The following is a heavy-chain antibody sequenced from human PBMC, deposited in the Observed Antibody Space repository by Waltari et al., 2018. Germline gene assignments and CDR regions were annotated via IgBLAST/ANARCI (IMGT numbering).Heavy chain of an antibody. CDR2: IWDDGSNK. CDR3: AKAGADDYYYMDV. CDR1: GFTFSSYG. D-gene: IGHD1-26*01. Sequence: VQLVQSGAEVKKPGESLKISCAASGFTFSSYGMHWVRQAPGKGLEWVAVIWDDGSNKYYADSVKGRFTISRDNSKNTLYLQMNSLRAEDTAMYYCAKAGADDYYYMDVWGKGTTVTVSS. V-gene: IGHV3-30*02. J-gene: IGHJ6*03.